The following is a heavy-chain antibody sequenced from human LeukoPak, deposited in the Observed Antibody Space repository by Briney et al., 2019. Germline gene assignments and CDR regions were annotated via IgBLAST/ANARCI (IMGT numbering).Heavy chain of an antibody. V-gene: IGHV3-23*01. CDR3: AKDGGGYGRIDY. Sequence: RPGRSLRLSCAASGFTFGSYAMSWVSQAPGKGLEWVSTSGTGGSTYYADSVKGRFTISRDNSKSTLYLQMNSLRTEDTAVYYCAKDGGGYGRIDYWGQGTLVTVSS. CDR1: GFTFGSYA. CDR2: SGTGGST. J-gene: IGHJ4*02. D-gene: IGHD5-12*01.